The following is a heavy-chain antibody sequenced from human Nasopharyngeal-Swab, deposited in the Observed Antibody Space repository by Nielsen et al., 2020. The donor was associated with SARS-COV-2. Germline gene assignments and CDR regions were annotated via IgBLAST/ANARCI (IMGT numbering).Heavy chain of an antibody. D-gene: IGHD1-26*01. V-gene: IGHV3-49*01. CDR3: ARSVGSYYGQGAFDV. J-gene: IGHJ3*01. CDR1: GFTFGDYA. Sequence: GGSLRLSCTTSGFTFGDYAMSWFRQAPGKGLEWVGFIRSKTYGGAPEYAASVKGRFTISRDGAESIAYLQMNSLETGDTGVYYCARSVGSYYGQGAFDVWGQGTVVTVSS. CDR2: IRSKTYGGAP.